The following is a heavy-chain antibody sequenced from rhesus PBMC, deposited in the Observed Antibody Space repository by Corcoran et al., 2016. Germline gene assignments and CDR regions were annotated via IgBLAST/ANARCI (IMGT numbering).Heavy chain of an antibody. CDR2: INSGRPRT. CDR3: ARRDSGHSRHVDY. CDR1: GLTFSSYG. Sequence: EVQLVETGGGLVQPGGSLKLSCAASGLTFSSYGMSWVRQAPGKGLEWVSAINSGRPRTYYADPVKGRCTISRENSKITLSLRRNSLRAEDTAVYACARRDSGHSRHVDYWGQGVLVTVSS. D-gene: IGHD5-24*01. J-gene: IGHJ4*01. V-gene: IGHV3S5*01.